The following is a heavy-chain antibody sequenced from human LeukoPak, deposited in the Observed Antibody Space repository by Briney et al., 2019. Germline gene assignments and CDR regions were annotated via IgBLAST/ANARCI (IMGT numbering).Heavy chain of an antibody. CDR1: GGSISSSNW. V-gene: IGHV4-4*02. J-gene: IGHJ4*02. D-gene: IGHD3-10*01. CDR2: IYHSGST. CDR3: ATGVWFGEFYFDY. Sequence: PSETLSLTCTVSGGSISSSNWWSWVRQPPGKGLEWIGEIYHSGSTNYNPSLKSRVTISVDKSKNQFSLKLSSVTAADTAVYYCATGVWFGEFYFDYWGQGTLVAVSS.